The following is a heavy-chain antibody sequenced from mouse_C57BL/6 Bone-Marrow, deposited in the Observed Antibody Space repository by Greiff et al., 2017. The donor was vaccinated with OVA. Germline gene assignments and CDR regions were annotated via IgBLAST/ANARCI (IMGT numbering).Heavy chain of an antibody. D-gene: IGHD3-2*02. CDR2: ISSGGSYT. Sequence: VQLKESGGDLVKPGGSLKLSCAASGFTFSSYGMSWVRQTPDKRLEWVATISSGGSYTYYPDSVKGRFTISRDNAKNTLYLQMSSLKSEDTAMYYCARQGAQALAWFAYWGQGTLVTVSA. J-gene: IGHJ3*01. CDR1: GFTFSSYG. V-gene: IGHV5-6*01. CDR3: ARQGAQALAWFAY.